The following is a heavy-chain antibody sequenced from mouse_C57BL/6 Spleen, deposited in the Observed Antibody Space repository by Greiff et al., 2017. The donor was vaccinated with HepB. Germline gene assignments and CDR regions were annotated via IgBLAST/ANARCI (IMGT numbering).Heavy chain of an antibody. D-gene: IGHD1-1*01. CDR2: INPSSGYT. V-gene: IGHV1-4*01. Sequence: QVQLKQSGAELARPGASVKMSCKASGYTFTSYTMHWVKQRPGQGLEWIGYINPSSGYTKYNQKFKDKATLTADKSSSTAYMQLSSLTSEDSAVYYCARDGPPTVPFAYWGQVTLVTVSA. CDR3: ARDGPPTVPFAY. J-gene: IGHJ3*01. CDR1: GYTFTSYT.